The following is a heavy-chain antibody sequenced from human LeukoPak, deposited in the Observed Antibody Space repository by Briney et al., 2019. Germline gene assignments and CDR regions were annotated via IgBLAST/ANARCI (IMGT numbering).Heavy chain of an antibody. CDR2: INTSGST. CDR3: ARGRIQLWLGLNWFDP. J-gene: IGHJ5*02. CDR1: GGSISSGSYY. V-gene: IGHV4-61*02. Sequence: SETLSLTCTVSGGSISSGSYYWSWIRQPAGKGLEWIGRINTSGSTNYNPSLKSRVTISVDTSKNQFSLKLSSVTAADTAVYYCARGRIQLWLGLNWFDPWGQGTLVTVSS. D-gene: IGHD5-18*01.